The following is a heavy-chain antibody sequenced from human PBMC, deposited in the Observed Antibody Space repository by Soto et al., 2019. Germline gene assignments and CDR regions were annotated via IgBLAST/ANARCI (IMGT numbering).Heavy chain of an antibody. V-gene: IGHV5-51*01. Sequence: PGESLKISCKGSGYSFTSYWIGWVRQMPGKGLEWMGIIYPGDSDTRYSPSFQGQVTISADKSISTAYLQWSSLKASDTAMYYCARHPRSLLWFGELYGYYFDYWGQGTLVTVSS. CDR2: IYPGDSDT. J-gene: IGHJ4*02. D-gene: IGHD3-10*01. CDR1: GYSFTSYW. CDR3: ARHPRSLLWFGELYGYYFDY.